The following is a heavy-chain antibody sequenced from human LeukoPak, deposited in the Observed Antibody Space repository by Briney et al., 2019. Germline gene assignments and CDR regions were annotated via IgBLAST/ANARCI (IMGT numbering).Heavy chain of an antibody. CDR3: ARGCSAGTPHNWFDP. CDR2: IYYSGSA. V-gene: IGHV4-59*01. Sequence: SETLSLTCTVSGGSISGYYWSWIRQPPGKGLEWIGYIYYSGSANYNPSLKSRVTISVDTSKNQFSLKLSSVTAADTAVYYCARGCSAGTPHNWFDPWGQGTLVTVSS. D-gene: IGHD6-13*01. J-gene: IGHJ5*02. CDR1: GGSISGYY.